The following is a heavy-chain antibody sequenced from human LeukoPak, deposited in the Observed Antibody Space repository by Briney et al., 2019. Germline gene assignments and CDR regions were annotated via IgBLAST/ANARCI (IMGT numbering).Heavy chain of an antibody. Sequence: GGSLRLSCAASGFTFSSYAMHWVRQAPGKGLEYVSAISSNGGSTYYANSVKGRFTISRDNSKNTLYLQMGSLRAEDMAVYYCAKPGGYCSSTSCLTRNWFDPWGQGTLVTVSS. CDR3: AKPGGYCSSTSCLTRNWFDP. J-gene: IGHJ5*02. CDR1: GFTFSSYA. V-gene: IGHV3-64*01. CDR2: ISSNGGST. D-gene: IGHD2-2*01.